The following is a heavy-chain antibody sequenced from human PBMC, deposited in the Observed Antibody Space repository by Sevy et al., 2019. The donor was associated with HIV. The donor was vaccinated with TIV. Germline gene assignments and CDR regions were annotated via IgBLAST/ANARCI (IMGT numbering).Heavy chain of an antibody. J-gene: IGHJ4*02. V-gene: IGHV3-23*01. CDR3: VREGSTRPHDY. CDR2: LSFGCGKI. Sequence: GGSLRISCAASGFAFYDYSMSWIRQAPGKGLEWVATLSFGCGKINYADSVKGRFTISIDSSKNTFYMQMDNLRVEDTALYYCVREGSTRPHDYWGQGTRVTVSS. CDR1: GFAFYDYS. D-gene: IGHD3-10*01.